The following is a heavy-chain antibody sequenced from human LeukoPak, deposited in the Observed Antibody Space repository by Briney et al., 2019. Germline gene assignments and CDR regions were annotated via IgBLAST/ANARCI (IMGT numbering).Heavy chain of an antibody. V-gene: IGHV3-23*01. CDR2: ISGSGGST. Sequence: GGSLRLSCAASGFSFSSCTLSWVRQAPGKGLEWVSAISGSGGSTYHADSVKGRFTISRDNSKNTLYLQMNSLRAEDTAVYYCAKDVGSSWSYYFDYWGQGTLVTVSS. J-gene: IGHJ4*02. CDR3: AKDVGSSWSYYFDY. D-gene: IGHD6-13*01. CDR1: GFSFSSCT.